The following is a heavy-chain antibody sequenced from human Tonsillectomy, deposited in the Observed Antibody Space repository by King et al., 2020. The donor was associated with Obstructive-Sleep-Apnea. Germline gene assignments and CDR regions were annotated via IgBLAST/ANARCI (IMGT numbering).Heavy chain of an antibody. V-gene: IGHV3-73*01. CDR3: TRLEGSWPSDFDY. J-gene: IGHJ4*02. CDR1: GFTFSGSA. CDR2: IRSKTNSYAT. D-gene: IGHD6-13*01. Sequence: EVQLVESGGGLVQPGGSLKLSCAASGFTFSGSALHWVRQASGKGLEWVGRIRSKTNSYATAYAASVKGRFTISRDDSKNTAYLQMNSLKTEDTAVYYCTRLEGSWPSDFDYWGQGALVTVSS.